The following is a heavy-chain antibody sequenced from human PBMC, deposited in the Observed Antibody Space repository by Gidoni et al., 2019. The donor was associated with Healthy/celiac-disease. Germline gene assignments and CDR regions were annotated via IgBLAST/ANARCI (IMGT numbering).Heavy chain of an antibody. CDR1: GFTFSSYG. V-gene: IGHV3-30*18. D-gene: IGHD5-18*01. J-gene: IGHJ4*02. CDR2: ISYDGSNK. CDR3: AKDREYSYGQQVDY. Sequence: QVQLVESGGGVVQPGRSLRLSCAASGFTFSSYGMHWVRQAQGKGLGWVAVISYDGSNKYYADSVKGRFTISRDNSKNTLYLQMNSLRAEDTAVYYCAKDREYSYGQQVDYWGQGTLVTVSS.